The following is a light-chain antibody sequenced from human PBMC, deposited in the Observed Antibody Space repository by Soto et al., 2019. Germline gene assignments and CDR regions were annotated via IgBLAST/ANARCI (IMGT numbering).Light chain of an antibody. J-gene: IGKJ5*01. V-gene: IGKV3-15*01. Sequence: EIFMTQSPASLSLSPGGKVILSCRATQSISSNLAWYQQKPGQAPRLLIYGTSTRATGIPARFSGSGSGTEFTLTITSLQSEDFALYFCQQYNNWPLTFGQGTRLEIK. CDR2: GTS. CDR1: QSISSN. CDR3: QQYNNWPLT.